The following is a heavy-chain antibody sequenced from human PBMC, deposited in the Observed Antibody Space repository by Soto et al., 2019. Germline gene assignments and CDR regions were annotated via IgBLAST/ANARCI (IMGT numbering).Heavy chain of an antibody. J-gene: IGHJ6*02. CDR2: ISYDGSNK. V-gene: IGHV3-30*18. D-gene: IGHD4-4*01. CDR1: GFTFSSYG. Sequence: QVQLVESGGGVVQPGRSLRLSCAASGFTFSSYGMHWVRQAPGKGLEWVAVISYDGSNKYYADSVKGRFTISRDNSKNKLYLQMNSLRAEDTAGYYCAKMGNYSPLEYYYYGMDVWGQGTKVTVSS. CDR3: AKMGNYSPLEYYYYGMDV.